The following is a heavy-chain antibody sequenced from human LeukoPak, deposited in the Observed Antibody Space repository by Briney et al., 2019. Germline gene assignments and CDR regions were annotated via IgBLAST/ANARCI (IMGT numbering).Heavy chain of an antibody. J-gene: IGHJ5*02. Sequence: SETLSLTCTVSGSSISSAYYWGWIRQPPGKGLEWIASIYHSRNTYYNPPLKSRVTISVDTSKNQFSLKLSSVTAADTAVYYCARAGSYYAWFDPWGQGTLVTVSS. CDR3: ARAGSYYAWFDP. CDR2: IYHSRNT. D-gene: IGHD1-26*01. CDR1: GSSISSAYY. V-gene: IGHV4-38-2*02.